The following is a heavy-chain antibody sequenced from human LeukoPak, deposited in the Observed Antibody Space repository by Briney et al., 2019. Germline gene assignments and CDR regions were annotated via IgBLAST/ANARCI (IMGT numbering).Heavy chain of an antibody. D-gene: IGHD2-2*01. J-gene: IGHJ5*02. V-gene: IGHV3-23*01. Sequence: GGSRGLSCEASGFTFSSYVMNWVPQAPGKGLEGASVIRGGGGSTYYADSVKGRFTISRDNSKNTLFLQMNSLGAEDTAVYYCAKGGYCSSTSCYVGWFDPWGQGTLVTVSS. CDR3: AKGGYCSSTSCYVGWFDP. CDR2: IRGGGGST. CDR1: GFTFSSYV.